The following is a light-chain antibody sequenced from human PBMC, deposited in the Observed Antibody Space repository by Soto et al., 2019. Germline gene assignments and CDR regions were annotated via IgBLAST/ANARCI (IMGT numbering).Light chain of an antibody. CDR2: GAS. V-gene: IGKV3-20*01. Sequence: EIVLTQSPGTLSLSTGERATLSCRASQSVSPYLAWYQHKPGQAPRLLIYGASSRATGIPDRFSGSGSGTDFTLTISRLEPEDFAVYYCQQYGSSPPVTFGPGTKVDIK. CDR3: QQYGSSPPVT. CDR1: QSVSPY. J-gene: IGKJ3*01.